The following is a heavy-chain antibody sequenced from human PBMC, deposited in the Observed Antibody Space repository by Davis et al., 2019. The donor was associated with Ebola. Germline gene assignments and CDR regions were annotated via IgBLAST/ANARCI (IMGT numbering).Heavy chain of an antibody. D-gene: IGHD5-18*01. J-gene: IGHJ4*02. Sequence: SETLSLTCAVYGGSFSGYYWSWIRQPPGKGLEWIGYIYYSGSTNYNPSLKSRVTISVDTSKNQFSLKLSSVTAADTAVYYCAKGYSYGKIDYWGQGTLVTVSS. CDR3: AKGYSYGKIDY. CDR1: GGSFSGYY. CDR2: IYYSGST. V-gene: IGHV4-59*01.